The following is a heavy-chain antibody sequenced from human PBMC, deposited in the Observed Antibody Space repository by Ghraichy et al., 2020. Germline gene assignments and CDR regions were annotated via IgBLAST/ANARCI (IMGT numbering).Heavy chain of an antibody. D-gene: IGHD3-22*01. J-gene: IGHJ1*01. CDR1: GFSLSTTGVG. CDR3: AHRLHIYYYESSGYSYFNH. Sequence: SGPTLVKPTQTLTLTCTFSGFSLSTTGVGVGWIRQPPGRALEWLALIYWDDDKRYSPSLESRLTITKDTSKNQVVLTMTNMDPVDTATYYCAHRLHIYYYESSGYSYFNHWGQGTLVTVSS. V-gene: IGHV2-5*02. CDR2: IYWDDDK.